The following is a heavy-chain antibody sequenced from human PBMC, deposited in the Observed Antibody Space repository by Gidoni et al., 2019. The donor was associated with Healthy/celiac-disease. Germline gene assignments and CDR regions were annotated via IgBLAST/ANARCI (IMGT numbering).Heavy chain of an antibody. D-gene: IGHD3-16*02. CDR1: GYNFHSYG. Sequence: QVQLVQSGEAVKKPGAAVKVSCTDSGYNFHSYGISWVRQAPGQGLEWLGWVSADNGNTNYAQKLQGRVTMTTDTSTSTAYMELRSLRSDDTAVYYCARVHYDYVWGSYRGGMDVWGQGTTVTVSS. V-gene: IGHV1-18*01. CDR3: ARVHYDYVWGSYRGGMDV. CDR2: VSADNGNT. J-gene: IGHJ6*02.